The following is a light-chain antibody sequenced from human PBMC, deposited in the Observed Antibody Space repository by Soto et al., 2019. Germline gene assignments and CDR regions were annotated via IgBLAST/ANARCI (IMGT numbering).Light chain of an antibody. CDR3: QQLNSYPQT. CDR2: DAS. CDR1: QGFGSP. V-gene: IGKV1-13*02. J-gene: IGKJ5*01. Sequence: AIQVTQSPSSLSASVGDRVTISCRTSQGFGSPLAWYQQKPGEAPRLLIFDASARAVDIPGRFSGSVSGTEFTLTISSLQPEDFATYYCQQLNSYPQTFGQGTRLEIK.